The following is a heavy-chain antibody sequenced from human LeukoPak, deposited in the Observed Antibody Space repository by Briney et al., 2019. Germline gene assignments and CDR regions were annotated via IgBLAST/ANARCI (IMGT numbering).Heavy chain of an antibody. CDR1: GGSISTYY. D-gene: IGHD3-10*01. CDR3: ARGGSFDYYWYFDL. V-gene: IGHV4-59*01. J-gene: IGHJ2*01. Sequence: PSETLSLTCTVSGGSISTYYWSWIRQPPGKGLEWIGYIYYSGSTNYNPSLKSRVTISVDTSKNQFSLKLSSVTAADTAVYYCARGGSFDYYWYFDLWGRGTLVTVSS. CDR2: IYYSGST.